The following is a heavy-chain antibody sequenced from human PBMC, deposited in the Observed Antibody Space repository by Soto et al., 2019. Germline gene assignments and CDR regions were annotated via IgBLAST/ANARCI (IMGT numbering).Heavy chain of an antibody. V-gene: IGHV3-7*03. Sequence: PGGSLRLSCAASGFTFNSYWMTWVRQAPGKWLELVANINQDGSEKSHVDSVKGRFTISRNNAKNSLYLQMNSLRAEDTAVYYCARRRFLGRSVFDYWGQGTLVTVSS. CDR3: ARRRFLGRSVFDY. D-gene: IGHD2-21*01. CDR2: INQDGSEK. J-gene: IGHJ4*02. CDR1: GFTFNSYW.